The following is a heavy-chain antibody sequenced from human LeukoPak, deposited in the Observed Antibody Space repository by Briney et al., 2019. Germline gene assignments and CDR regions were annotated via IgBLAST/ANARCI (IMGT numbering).Heavy chain of an antibody. D-gene: IGHD1-1*01. J-gene: IGHJ5*02. V-gene: IGHV1-2*02. CDR1: GYTFTGYY. CDR2: INPNSGGT. Sequence: ASVKVSCKASGYTFTGYYMHWVRQAPGQGLEWMGWINPNSGGTNYAQKFQGRVTMTRDTSISTAYMELSRLRSDDTAVYYCARVRKLIPSITTYNWFDPWGQGTLVTVSS. CDR3: ARVRKLIPSITTYNWFDP.